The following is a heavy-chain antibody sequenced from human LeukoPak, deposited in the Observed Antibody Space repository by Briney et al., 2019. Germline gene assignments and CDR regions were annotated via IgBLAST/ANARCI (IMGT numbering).Heavy chain of an antibody. D-gene: IGHD4-17*01. V-gene: IGHV3-48*04. CDR3: AKDTAAEPPFDAFDI. Sequence: PGGSLRLSCAASGFTFSSYNMNWVRQAPGKGLEWVSYISSSSSTIHYADSVKGRFTISRDNAKNSLYLQMNSLRAEDMALYYCAKDTAAEPPFDAFDIWGQGTMVTVSS. CDR1: GFTFSSYN. J-gene: IGHJ3*02. CDR2: ISSSSSTI.